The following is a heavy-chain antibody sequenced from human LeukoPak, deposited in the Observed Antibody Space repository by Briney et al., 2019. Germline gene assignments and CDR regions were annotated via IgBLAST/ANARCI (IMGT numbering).Heavy chain of an antibody. CDR2: IWYDGSKK. D-gene: IGHD3-9*01. V-gene: IGHV3-33*01. J-gene: IGHJ6*02. Sequence: GGSLRLSCAASGFTFSSYGMHWVRQAPGKRLEWVAVIWYDGSKKWYGDSVKGRFTISRDNSKNTLYLQMNSLRVEDTAMYHCARVANITTFGMDVWGQGTTVTVSS. CDR1: GFTFSSYG. CDR3: ARVANITTFGMDV.